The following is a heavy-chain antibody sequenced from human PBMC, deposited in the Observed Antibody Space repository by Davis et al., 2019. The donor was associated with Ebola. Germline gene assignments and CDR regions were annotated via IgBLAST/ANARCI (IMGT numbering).Heavy chain of an antibody. CDR2: IYYSGST. D-gene: IGHD6-13*01. Sequence: SETLSLTCAVYGGSFSGYYWGWIRQPPGKGLEWIGSIYYSGSTYYNQSLKSRVTMSVDTSKNQFSLKLSSVTAADTAVYYCARQGSLGPGIAAAVFEYWGQGTLVTVAS. CDR3: ARQGSLGPGIAAAVFEY. J-gene: IGHJ4*02. CDR1: GGSFSGYY. V-gene: IGHV4-34*01.